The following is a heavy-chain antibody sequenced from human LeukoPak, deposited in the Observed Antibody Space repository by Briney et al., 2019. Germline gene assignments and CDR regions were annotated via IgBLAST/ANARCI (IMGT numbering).Heavy chain of an antibody. CDR2: IIPIFGTA. CDR1: GGTFSSYA. CDR3: ARGDNYYDSSGYYY. Sequence: GASVKVSCKASGGTFSSYAISWVRQAPGQGLEWMGRIIPIFGTASYAQKFQGRVTITTDESTSTAYMELSSLRSEDTAVYYCARGDNYYDSSGYYYWGQGTLVTVSS. D-gene: IGHD3-22*01. J-gene: IGHJ4*02. V-gene: IGHV1-69*05.